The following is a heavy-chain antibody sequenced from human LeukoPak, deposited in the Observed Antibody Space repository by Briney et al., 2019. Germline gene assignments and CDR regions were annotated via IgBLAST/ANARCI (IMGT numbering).Heavy chain of an antibody. J-gene: IGHJ6*02. CDR2: INHSGST. CDR1: GGSFGGYY. Sequence: PSETLSLTCAVYGGSFGGYYWSWIRQPPGKGLEWIGEINHSGSTNYNPSLKSRVTISVDTSKNQFSLKLSSVTAADTAVYYCARGRGLRYFDWSDYYYYYGMDVWGQGTTVTVSS. V-gene: IGHV4-34*01. D-gene: IGHD3-9*01. CDR3: ARGRGLRYFDWSDYYYYYGMDV.